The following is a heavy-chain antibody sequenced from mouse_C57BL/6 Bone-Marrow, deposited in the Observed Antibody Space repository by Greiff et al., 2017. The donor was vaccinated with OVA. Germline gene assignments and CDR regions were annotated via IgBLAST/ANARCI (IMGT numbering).Heavy chain of an antibody. CDR3: ARPLLRYWYFDV. J-gene: IGHJ1*03. V-gene: IGHV1-55*01. CDR1: GYTFTSYW. D-gene: IGHD1-2*01. CDR2: IYPGSGST. Sequence: QVQLQQPGAELVKPGASVKMSCKASGYTFTSYWITWVKQRPGQGLEWIGDIYPGSGSTNYNEKFKSKATLTVDTSSSTAYMQLSSLTSEDSAVYYCARPLLRYWYFDVWGTGTTVTVSS.